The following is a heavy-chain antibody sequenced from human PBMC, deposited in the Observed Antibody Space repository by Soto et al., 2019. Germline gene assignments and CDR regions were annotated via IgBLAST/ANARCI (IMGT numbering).Heavy chain of an antibody. CDR2: IKQDGSQK. Sequence: GGSLRLSCAASGFTFSNYWMSWVRQAPGKGLEWVANIKQDGSQKYYLDAVKGRFTISRDNARNSLFLQMNSLRAEDTAVYYCARIGYSSSSFDYWGQGTLVTVSS. V-gene: IGHV3-7*01. CDR3: ARIGYSSSSFDY. J-gene: IGHJ4*02. CDR1: GFTFSNYW. D-gene: IGHD6-6*01.